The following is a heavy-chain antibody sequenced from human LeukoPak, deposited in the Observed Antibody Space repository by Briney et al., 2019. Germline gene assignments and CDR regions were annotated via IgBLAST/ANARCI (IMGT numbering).Heavy chain of an antibody. V-gene: IGHV1-2*02. D-gene: IGHD2-2*01. CDR3: ARANFLYCSSTTCLFDY. Sequence: ASVKVSCKASGYTFTDYYRHWVRQAPGQGFEWMGWINPNDGDTNYAQKFQGRVTMTRDTSISTAHMEVSRLRSDDTAVYYCARANFLYCSSTTCLFDYWGQGTLVTVSS. J-gene: IGHJ4*02. CDR2: INPNDGDT. CDR1: GYTFTDYY.